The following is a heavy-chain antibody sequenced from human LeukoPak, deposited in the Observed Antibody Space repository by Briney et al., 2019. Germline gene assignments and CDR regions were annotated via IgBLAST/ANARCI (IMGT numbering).Heavy chain of an antibody. V-gene: IGHV4-61*02. CDR2: IYTSGST. J-gene: IGHJ4*02. Sequence: PSQTLSLTCTVSGGSISSGSYYWSWIRQPAGKGLEWIGRIYTSGSTNYNPSLKSRVTMSVDTSKNQFSLKLSSVTAADTAVYYCATERGFSNDYWGQGTLVTVSS. CDR3: ATERGFSNDY. CDR1: GGSISSGSYY. D-gene: IGHD4-11*01.